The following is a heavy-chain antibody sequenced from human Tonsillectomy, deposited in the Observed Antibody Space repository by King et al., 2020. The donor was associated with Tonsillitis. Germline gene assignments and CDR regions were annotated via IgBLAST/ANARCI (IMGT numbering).Heavy chain of an antibody. CDR2: IYPGDSDT. CDR3: ARASGWDYSSSNYHYYGMDV. D-gene: IGHD6-19*01. V-gene: IGHV5-51*01. Sequence: VQLVESGTEVKKPGQSLKISCKGSGYSFSDYWIGWVRQMPGKGLEWMGAIYPGDSDTRYSPSFQGQVTISVDKSIGTAYLQWSSLKDSDTAMYYCARASGWDYSSSNYHYYGMDVWGQGTTVTVSS. J-gene: IGHJ6*02. CDR1: GYSFSDYW.